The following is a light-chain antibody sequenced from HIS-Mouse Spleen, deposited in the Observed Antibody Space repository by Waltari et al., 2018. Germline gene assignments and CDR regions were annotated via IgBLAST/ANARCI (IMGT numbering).Light chain of an antibody. CDR1: SSDVGGYNS. V-gene: IGLV2-11*01. J-gene: IGLJ1*01. CDR3: CSYAGSYTYV. Sequence: QSALTQPRSVSGSPGQSVTISCTGTSSDVGGYNSVSWYQPHPGKAPKLMIDDVSKRPSGVPDRFSGSKSGNTASLTISGLQAEDEADYYCCSYAGSYTYVFGTGTKVTVL. CDR2: DVS.